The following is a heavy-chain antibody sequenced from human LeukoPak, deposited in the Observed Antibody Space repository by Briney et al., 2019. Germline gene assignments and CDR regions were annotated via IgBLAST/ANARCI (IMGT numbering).Heavy chain of an antibody. CDR3: AKDTYFLLGGYTEGGGAFDI. J-gene: IGHJ3*02. V-gene: IGHV3-21*04. D-gene: IGHD5-18*01. CDR2: ISSSSSYI. Sequence: GGSLRLSCAASGFTFSSYSMNWVRQAPGKGLEWVSSISSSSSYIYYADSVKGRFTISRDNSKNSLYLQMNSLRAEDTALYYCAKDTYFLLGGYTEGGGAFDIWGQGTMVTVSS. CDR1: GFTFSSYS.